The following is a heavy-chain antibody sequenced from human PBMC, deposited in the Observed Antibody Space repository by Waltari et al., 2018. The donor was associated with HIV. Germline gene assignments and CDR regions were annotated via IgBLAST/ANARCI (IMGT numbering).Heavy chain of an antibody. CDR3: VRTSCSGPGCFSRYFDV. J-gene: IGHJ2*01. D-gene: IGHD2-15*01. V-gene: IGHV4-61*02. CDR2: VSLTGRT. Sequence: QVQLHESGPGLVRSSQTLTLTCTVAASAIGRVGSYWRWVRHADRKTLQWIGRVSLTGRTNYNPSLASRATKSLDTPQNTLSLRLTSVSVADTATYYCVRTSCSGPGCFSRYFDVWGRGTQVTVSS. CDR1: ASAIGRVGSY.